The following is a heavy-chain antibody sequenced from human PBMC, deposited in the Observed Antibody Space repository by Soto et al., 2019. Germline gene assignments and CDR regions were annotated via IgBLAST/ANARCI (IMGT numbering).Heavy chain of an antibody. CDR2: AYDSGST. V-gene: IGHV4-59*01. J-gene: IGHJ4*02. Sequence: SETLSLSWSVSGGSISNNYRSWIPQSPGKGLEWIGCAYDSGSTSYNPSLRSRVTISIVTSMTQLSLSLRSLTAADTADHYYSSRQHGKNRLDTWGQGALVQVSS. D-gene: IGHD3-3*01. CDR1: GGSISNNY. CDR3: SSRQHGKNRLDT.